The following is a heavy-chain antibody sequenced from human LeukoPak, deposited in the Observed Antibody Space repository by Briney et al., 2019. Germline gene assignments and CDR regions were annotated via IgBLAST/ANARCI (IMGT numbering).Heavy chain of an antibody. V-gene: IGHV3-21*01. D-gene: IGHD1-26*01. CDR1: GFMFSGFR. CDR2: ISGHSDYI. J-gene: IGHJ4*02. Sequence: GGSLRLSCAASGFMFSGFRMNWVRLAPGKGLEWVSSISGHSDYIHYADSVRGRFTISRDNAKSSLYLQMDSLRVEDTAVYYCARDSTGATPFDYWGQGTLVTVSS. CDR3: ARDSTGATPFDY.